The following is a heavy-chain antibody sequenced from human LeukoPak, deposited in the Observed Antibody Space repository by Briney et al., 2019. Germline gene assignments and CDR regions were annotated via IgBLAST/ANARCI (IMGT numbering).Heavy chain of an antibody. V-gene: IGHV1-69*08. CDR1: GGTFSSYT. CDR2: IIPILGTA. Sequence: EASVKVSCKASGGTFSSYTISWVRQAPGQGLEWMGRIIPILGTANYAQKFQGRVTITADESTSTAYMELSSLRSEDTAVYYCARGGRFYYYYYMDVWGKGTTVTVSS. D-gene: IGHD3-3*01. J-gene: IGHJ6*03. CDR3: ARGGRFYYYYYMDV.